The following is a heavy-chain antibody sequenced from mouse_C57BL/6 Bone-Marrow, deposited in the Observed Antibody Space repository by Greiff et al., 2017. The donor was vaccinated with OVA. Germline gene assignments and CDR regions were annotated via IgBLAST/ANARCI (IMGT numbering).Heavy chain of an antibody. V-gene: IGHV1-19*01. D-gene: IGHD4-1*01. CDR2: INPYNGGT. J-gene: IGHJ1*03. Sequence: EVQLQQSGPVLVKPGASVKMSCKASGYTFTDYYMNWVKQSHGKSLEWIGVINPYNGGTSYNQKFKGKATLTVDKSSSTAYMELNSLTSEDSAVYYCASELGRWYFDVWGTGTTVTVSS. CDR3: ASELGRWYFDV. CDR1: GYTFTDYY.